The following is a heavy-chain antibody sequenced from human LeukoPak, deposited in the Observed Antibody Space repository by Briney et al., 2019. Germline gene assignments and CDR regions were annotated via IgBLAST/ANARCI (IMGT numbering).Heavy chain of an antibody. V-gene: IGHV4-59*08. CDR1: GDSISGFY. CDR3: ARRRYTSGYLDY. J-gene: IGHJ4*02. CDR2: IYYSGST. Sequence: SETLSLTCTVFGDSISGFYWSWIRQPPGKGLEWIGYIYYSGSTNYNPSLKSRVTISVDTSKSQFSLKLTSVTAADTAVYYCARRRYTSGYLDYWGQGTLVTVSS. D-gene: IGHD3-22*01.